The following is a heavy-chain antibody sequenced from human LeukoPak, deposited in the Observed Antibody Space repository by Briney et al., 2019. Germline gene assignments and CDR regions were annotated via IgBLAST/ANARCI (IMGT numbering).Heavy chain of an antibody. CDR3: SKDQSGWSGYATPGY. J-gene: IGHJ4*02. Sequence: GGSLRLSCAASGFTFSSYGMHWVRQAPGKGLEWVAVISYAGSNKYYADSVKGRFTISRDNSKNTLYLQMNSLRAEDTAIYYCSKDQSGWSGYATPGYWGQGTLVTVSS. CDR2: ISYAGSNK. D-gene: IGHD5-12*01. CDR1: GFTFSSYG. V-gene: IGHV3-30*18.